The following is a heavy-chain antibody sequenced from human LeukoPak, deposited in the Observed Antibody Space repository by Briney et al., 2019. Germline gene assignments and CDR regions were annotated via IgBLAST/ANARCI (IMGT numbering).Heavy chain of an antibody. Sequence: ASVKASCKASGYTFTDYYIHWVRQAPGQGLEWMGRINPNSGGTNYAQKFQGRVTMTRDTSISTAYMELSSLRSDDTAVYYCARDPGIGVAGTDFQHWGQGTLVTVSS. J-gene: IGHJ1*01. CDR1: GYTFTDYY. V-gene: IGHV1-2*06. CDR2: INPNSGGT. CDR3: ARDPGIGVAGTDFQH. D-gene: IGHD6-19*01.